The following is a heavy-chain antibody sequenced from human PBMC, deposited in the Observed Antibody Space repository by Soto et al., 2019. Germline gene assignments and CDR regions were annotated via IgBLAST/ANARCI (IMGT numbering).Heavy chain of an antibody. V-gene: IGHV4-59*08. CDR1: GGSISGYY. CDR2: IYYTGST. Sequence: PSETLSLTCTVSGGSISGYYWSWIRQPPGKRQEGIGYIYYTGSTNYKPSLRSRVTISIDPSKNQFSLKLSSVTAADTAVYYCARGPIGRVSDIWGHGTVVTVSS. J-gene: IGHJ3*02. CDR3: ARGPIGRVSDI. D-gene: IGHD3-10*01.